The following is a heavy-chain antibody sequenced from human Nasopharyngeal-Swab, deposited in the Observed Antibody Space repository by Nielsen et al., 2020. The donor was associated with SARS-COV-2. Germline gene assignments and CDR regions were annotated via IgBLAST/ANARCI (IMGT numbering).Heavy chain of an antibody. CDR2: ISAYNGNT. D-gene: IGHD2-15*01. V-gene: IGHV1-18*01. CDR3: ARDGYCSGGSCSTSY. Sequence: SVKVSCKASGYTFTSYCISWVRQAPGQGLEWMGWISAYNGNTNYAQKLQGRVTMTTDTSTSTAYVELRSLRSDDTAVYYCARDGYCSGGSCSTSYWGQGTLVTVSS. J-gene: IGHJ4*02. CDR1: GYTFTSYC.